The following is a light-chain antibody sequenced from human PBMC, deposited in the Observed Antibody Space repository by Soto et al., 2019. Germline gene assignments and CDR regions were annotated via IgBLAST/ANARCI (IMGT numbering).Light chain of an antibody. J-gene: IGLJ2*01. CDR1: GGNIGGYDY. CDR2: EVN. V-gene: IGLV2-14*01. Sequence: QSALTQPASVSGSPGQSITLSSTETGGNIGGYDYVSWYQRHPGKAPKLIIYEVNNRPSGVSNRFSGSKSGNTASLTISGLQAEDEADYYCTSYASGSSHVVFGGGTQLTVL. CDR3: TSYASGSSHVV.